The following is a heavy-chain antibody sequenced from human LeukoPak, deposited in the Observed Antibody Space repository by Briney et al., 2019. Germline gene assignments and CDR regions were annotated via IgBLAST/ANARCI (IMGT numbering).Heavy chain of an antibody. Sequence: ASVKVSCKASGYTFSDYYMHWVRQAPGQGLEWMGIINPSGGSTSYAQKFQGRVTMTRDMSTSTVYMELSSLRSEDTAVYYCARASARLGSGWFDPWGQGTLVTVSS. CDR2: INPSGGST. J-gene: IGHJ5*02. D-gene: IGHD3-16*01. V-gene: IGHV1-46*01. CDR1: GYTFSDYY. CDR3: ARASARLGSGWFDP.